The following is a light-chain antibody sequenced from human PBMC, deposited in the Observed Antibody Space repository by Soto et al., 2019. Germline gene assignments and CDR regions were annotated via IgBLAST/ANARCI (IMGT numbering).Light chain of an antibody. CDR3: QQFSSYPLT. J-gene: IGKJ4*01. V-gene: IGKV3-20*01. CDR2: GAS. CDR1: QNFNSSH. Sequence: EIVFTQSPGTLSLSPGERATLSCWGSQNFNSSHLAWYQQKPGQPPRLLIFGASSRATGIPDRFSGGGSGTDFTLTISRLEPEDFAVYYCQQFSSYPLTFGGGTKVDIK.